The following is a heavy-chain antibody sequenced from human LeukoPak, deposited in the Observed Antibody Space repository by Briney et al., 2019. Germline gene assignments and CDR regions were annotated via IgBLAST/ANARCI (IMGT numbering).Heavy chain of an antibody. CDR3: AKDRWYYGSGSYVDAFDI. CDR1: GFAFPNYA. CDR2: ISGSGSNT. D-gene: IGHD3-10*01. V-gene: IGHV3-23*01. J-gene: IGHJ3*02. Sequence: GGSLRLSCAASGFAFPNYAMSWVRQAPGKGLEWVSAISGSGSNTYYADSVEGRFTISRDNSKNTLYLQMNSLRAEDTAVYSCAKDRWYYGSGSYVDAFDIWGQGTMVTVSS.